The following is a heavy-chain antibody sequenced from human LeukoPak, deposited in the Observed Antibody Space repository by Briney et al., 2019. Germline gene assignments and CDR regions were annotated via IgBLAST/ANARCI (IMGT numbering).Heavy chain of an antibody. CDR2: IYYSGST. CDR3: ARLAPPDAFDI. V-gene: IGHV4-59*01. Sequence: KTSETLSLTCTVSGGSIGSYYWSWIRQPPGKGLEWIGYIYYSGSTNYNPSLKSRVTISVDTSKNQFSLKLSSVTAADTAVYYCARLAPPDAFDIWGQGTMVTVSS. D-gene: IGHD3-3*02. CDR1: GGSIGSYY. J-gene: IGHJ3*02.